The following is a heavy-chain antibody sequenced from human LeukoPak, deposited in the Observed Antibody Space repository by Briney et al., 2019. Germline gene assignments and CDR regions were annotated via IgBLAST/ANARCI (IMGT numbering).Heavy chain of an antibody. J-gene: IGHJ3*02. Sequence: PGRSLKLSCAASGFTFSNYAMSWVRQAPGKGLEWVSLIIGSGGSTYYADSAQGRITISRDNSKNTLYLQMNSLRAEDTAVYYCSGGGWSTDAFDIWGQGTMVTVS. CDR2: IIGSGGST. D-gene: IGHD6-19*01. CDR3: SGGGWSTDAFDI. V-gene: IGHV3-23*01. CDR1: GFTFSNYA.